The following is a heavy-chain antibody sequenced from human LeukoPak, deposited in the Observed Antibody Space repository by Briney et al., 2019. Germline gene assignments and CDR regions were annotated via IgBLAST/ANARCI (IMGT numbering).Heavy chain of an antibody. CDR2: IKQDGSGK. CDR1: GFIFSNYW. D-gene: IGHD3-16*01. J-gene: IGHJ4*02. Sequence: PGGSLRLSCVASGFIFSNYWMSWVRQAPGKGLEWVANIKQDGSGKWNVDSVKGRFTISRDNAENSLYLEMNSLRAEDTAVYYCARGGTWGSFDYWGQGTLITVSS. V-gene: IGHV3-7*01. CDR3: ARGGTWGSFDY.